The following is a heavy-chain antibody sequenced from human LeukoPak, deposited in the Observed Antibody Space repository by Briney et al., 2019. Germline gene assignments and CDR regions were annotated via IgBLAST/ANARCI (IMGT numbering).Heavy chain of an antibody. Sequence: SETLSLTCTVSGGSISSYYWSWIRQPPGKGLEWIGYIYYSGSTNYNPSLKSRVTISVDTSKNQFSLKLSSVTAADTAVYYCARGWQQLAYFDYWGQGTLVTVCS. J-gene: IGHJ4*02. CDR2: IYYSGST. V-gene: IGHV4-59*01. D-gene: IGHD6-13*01. CDR3: ARGWQQLAYFDY. CDR1: GGSISSYY.